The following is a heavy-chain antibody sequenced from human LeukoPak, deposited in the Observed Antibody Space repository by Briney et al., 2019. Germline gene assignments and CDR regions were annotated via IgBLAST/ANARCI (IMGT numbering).Heavy chain of an antibody. Sequence: PGGSLRLSCAASGFTFSSYWMSWVRQAPGKGLEWVANIKQDGSEKYYVDSVKGRFTISRDNAKNSLYLQMNSLGAEDTAVYYCARGAVYSSGWFDYWGQGTLVTVSS. CDR2: IKQDGSEK. CDR3: ARGAVYSSGWFDY. V-gene: IGHV3-7*03. CDR1: GFTFSSYW. J-gene: IGHJ4*02. D-gene: IGHD6-19*01.